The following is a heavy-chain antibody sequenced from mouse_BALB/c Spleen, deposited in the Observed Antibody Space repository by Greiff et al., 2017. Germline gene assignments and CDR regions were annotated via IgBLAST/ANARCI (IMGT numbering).Heavy chain of an antibody. D-gene: IGHD3-1*01. J-gene: IGHJ2*01. CDR1: GYTFTDYA. CDR3: AKSGDFDY. Sequence: QVQLQQSGAELVRPGVSVKISCKGSGYTFTDYAMHWVKQSHAKSLEWIGVISTYYGDASYNQKFKGKATMTVDKSSSTAYMELARLTSEDSAIYYYAKSGDFDYWGQGTTLTVSS. V-gene: IGHV1S137*01. CDR2: ISTYYGDA.